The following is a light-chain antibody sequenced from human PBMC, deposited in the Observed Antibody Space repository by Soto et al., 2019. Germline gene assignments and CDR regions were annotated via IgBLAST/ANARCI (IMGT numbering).Light chain of an antibody. CDR1: SSDVGGYNY. J-gene: IGLJ1*01. V-gene: IGLV2-11*01. Sequence: QSRLAQPRSVSLSPGQSVAISCTGTSSDVGGYNYVSWYQQHPGKAPKLMIYDVTKRPSGVPDRFSASKSGNTASLTISGLQADDEADYYCCSYAGSYSYVFGTGTKVTVL. CDR3: CSYAGSYSYV. CDR2: DVT.